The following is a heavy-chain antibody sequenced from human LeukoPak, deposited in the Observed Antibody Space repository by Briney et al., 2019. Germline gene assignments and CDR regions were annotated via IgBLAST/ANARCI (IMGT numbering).Heavy chain of an antibody. CDR3: AGEMDIVVVPAAMFHDAFDI. CDR1: GGSFSGYY. D-gene: IGHD2-2*03. Sequence: SETLSLTCAVYGGSFSGYYWSWIRQPPGKGLEWIGEINHSGSTNYNPSLKSRVTISVDTTKNQFSLKLGSVTAAGTAVYYCAGEMDIVVVPAAMFHDAFDIWGQGTMVTVSS. J-gene: IGHJ3*02. CDR2: INHSGST. V-gene: IGHV4-34*01.